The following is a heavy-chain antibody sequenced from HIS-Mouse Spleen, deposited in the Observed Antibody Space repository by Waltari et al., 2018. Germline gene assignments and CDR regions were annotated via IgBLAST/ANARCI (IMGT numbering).Heavy chain of an antibody. CDR1: GGSISSSSYY. V-gene: IGHV4-39*01. J-gene: IGHJ4*02. Sequence: QLQLQESGPGLVKPSETLSLTCTVSGGSISSSSYYWGWIRQPPGKGLEWIGSIYYSGGTYYNPSLTSLVTISVDTSKNQFSLKLSSVTAADTAVYYCAYGDYFDYWGQGTLVTVSS. CDR2: IYYSGGT. D-gene: IGHD4-17*01. CDR3: AYGDYFDY.